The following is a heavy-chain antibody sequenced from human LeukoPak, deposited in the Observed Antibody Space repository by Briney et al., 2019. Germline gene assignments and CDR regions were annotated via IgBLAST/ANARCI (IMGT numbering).Heavy chain of an antibody. CDR1: GFTFSSYS. V-gene: IGHV3-21*01. CDR3: ARAWDYNDSSGYCY. J-gene: IGHJ4*02. CDR2: ISSSSSYI. Sequence: GGSLRLSCAASGFTFSSYSMNWVRQAPGKGLEWVSSISSSSSYIYYADSVKGRFTISRDNAKNSLYLQMNSLRAEDTAVYYCARAWDYNDSSGYCYWGQGTLVTVSS. D-gene: IGHD3-22*01.